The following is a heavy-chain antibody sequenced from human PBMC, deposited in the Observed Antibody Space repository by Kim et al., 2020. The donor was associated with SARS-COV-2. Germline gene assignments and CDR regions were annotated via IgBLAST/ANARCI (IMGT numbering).Heavy chain of an antibody. CDR1: GYTFTSYA. CDR2: INTNTGNP. J-gene: IGHJ5*02. CDR3: ARDQGSYSSSWYGSGWFDP. V-gene: IGHV7-4-1*02. D-gene: IGHD6-13*01. Sequence: ASVKVSCKASGYTFTSYAMNWVRQAPGQGLEWMGWINTNTGNPTYAQGFTGRFVFSLDTSVSTAYLQISSLKAEDTAVYYCARDQGSYSSSWYGSGWFDPWGQGTLVTVSS.